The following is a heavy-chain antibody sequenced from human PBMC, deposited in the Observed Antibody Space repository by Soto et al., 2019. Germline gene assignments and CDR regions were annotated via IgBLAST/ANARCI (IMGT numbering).Heavy chain of an antibody. V-gene: IGHV1-18*01. CDR3: ARGPDPTYFDY. J-gene: IGHJ4*02. CDR1: GYTFTNYG. Sequence: QVQLVQSGGEVEKPGASVKVSCKASGYTFTNYGINWVRQAPGLGLEWMGWINVYNGNTNYAQKFHARVTMTTDTSTNSVYMELRSLRSDDTAVYYCARGPDPTYFDYWGQGTLVSVSS. CDR2: INVYNGNT.